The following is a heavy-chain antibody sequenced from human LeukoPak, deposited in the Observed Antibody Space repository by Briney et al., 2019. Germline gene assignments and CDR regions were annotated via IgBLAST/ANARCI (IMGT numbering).Heavy chain of an antibody. D-gene: IGHD3-9*01. CDR1: GGSFSGYY. J-gene: IGHJ4*02. CDR2: INHSGST. Sequence: SETLSLTCAVYGGSFSGYYWSWIRQPPGKGLEWIGEINHSGSTNYNPSVKSRVTISADTSKNQFSLKLSSVTAADTAVYYCARGGGRLRYFDWLSPLDYWGQGTLVTVSS. CDR3: ARGGGRLRYFDWLSPLDY. V-gene: IGHV4-34*01.